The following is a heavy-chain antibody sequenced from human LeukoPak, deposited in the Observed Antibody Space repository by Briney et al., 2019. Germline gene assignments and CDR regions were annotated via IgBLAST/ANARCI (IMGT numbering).Heavy chain of an antibody. Sequence: PSETLSLTCTVSGGSISSSIYYWGWIRQPPGKGLEWIGSIYYSGSTYYNPSLKSRVTISVDTSKNQFSLKLSSVTAADTAVYYCASVKAAAFDYWGQGTLVTVSS. D-gene: IGHD6-13*01. CDR3: ASVKAAAFDY. CDR1: GGSISSSIYY. V-gene: IGHV4-39*07. CDR2: IYYSGST. J-gene: IGHJ4*02.